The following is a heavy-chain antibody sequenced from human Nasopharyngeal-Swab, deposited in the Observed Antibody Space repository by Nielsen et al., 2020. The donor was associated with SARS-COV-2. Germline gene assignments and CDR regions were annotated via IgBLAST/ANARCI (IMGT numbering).Heavy chain of an antibody. V-gene: IGHV4-39*01. CDR2: VFYTGTT. J-gene: IGHJ5*02. CDR3: TPNYYGGSGYYYWFDP. D-gene: IGHD3-22*01. Sequence: SETLSLTCTVSGVSISSTSYFWAWIRQPPGKGLEWIGNVFYTGTTYFNPSLRSRVTMSVDTSKNQFSLNLHSVTAADTAVYYCTPNYYGGSGYYYWFDPWGRGTLVTVSS. CDR1: GVSISSTSYF.